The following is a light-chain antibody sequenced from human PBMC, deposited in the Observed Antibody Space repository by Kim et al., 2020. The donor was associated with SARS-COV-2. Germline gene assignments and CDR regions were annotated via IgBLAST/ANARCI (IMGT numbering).Light chain of an antibody. CDR2: GAS. CDR3: HQYNNWHA. Sequence: EIVMTQSPATLSVSPGERATHSCRASQSVSSNLAWYQQKPGQAPRLLIYGASTRATGIPARFSGSGSGTEFTLTISSLQSEDFAVYYCHQYNNWHAFGQGTKLEI. CDR1: QSVSSN. J-gene: IGKJ2*01. V-gene: IGKV3-15*01.